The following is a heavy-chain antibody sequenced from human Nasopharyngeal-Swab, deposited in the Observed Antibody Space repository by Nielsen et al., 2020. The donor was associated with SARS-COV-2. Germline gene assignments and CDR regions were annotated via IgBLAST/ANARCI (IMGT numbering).Heavy chain of an antibody. Sequence: VRQAPGKGLVWVSRIRGDGSDPTYADSVKGRFTISKDNAKNTMYLQMNSLRADDTAMYFCVSIRSGEIGTVGADWGQGTLVTVSS. CDR2: IRGDGSDP. CDR3: VSIRSGEIGTVGAD. D-gene: IGHD1-7*01. J-gene: IGHJ4*02. V-gene: IGHV3-74*01.